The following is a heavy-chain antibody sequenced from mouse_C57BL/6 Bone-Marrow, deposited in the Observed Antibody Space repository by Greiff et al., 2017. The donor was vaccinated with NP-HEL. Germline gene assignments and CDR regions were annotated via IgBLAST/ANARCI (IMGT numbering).Heavy chain of an antibody. CDR2: ISSGSSTI. CDR1: GFTFSDYG. Sequence: EVKLVESGGGLVKPGGSLKLSCAASGFTFSDYGMHWVRQAPEKGLEWVAYISSGSSTIYYADTVKGRFTIYRDNAKNTLFLQMTSLRSEDTAMYYCARSPLYYYGSSYWYFDVWGTGTTVTVSS. J-gene: IGHJ1*03. CDR3: ARSPLYYYGSSYWYFDV. D-gene: IGHD1-1*01. V-gene: IGHV5-17*01.